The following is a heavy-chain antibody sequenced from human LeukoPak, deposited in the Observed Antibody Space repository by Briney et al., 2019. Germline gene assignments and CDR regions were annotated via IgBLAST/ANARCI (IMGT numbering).Heavy chain of an antibody. Sequence: PSETLSLTCSVSGYSISSGYYWGWIRQPPGKGLEWIGNFYHGGNTYYNSSLKSRVTISVDMSQNQFSLKMKSVTAADTAVYFCVRVRWIRDAAAWFSIDSWGQGTLVTVSS. CDR3: VRVRWIRDAAAWFSIDS. CDR1: GYSISSGYY. CDR2: FYHGGNT. J-gene: IGHJ4*02. V-gene: IGHV4-38-2*02. D-gene: IGHD5-24*01.